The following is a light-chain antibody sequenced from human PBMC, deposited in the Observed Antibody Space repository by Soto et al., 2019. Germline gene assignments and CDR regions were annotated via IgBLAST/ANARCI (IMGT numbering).Light chain of an antibody. CDR3: QQYNNWTPET. Sequence: EIVMTHYPATLSVSPGEIATLSCRTIQSVSSNLAWYQQKPGQAPRLLIYGASTRATGIPARFSGSGSGTEFTITISTLQSEDFAIYYCQQYNNWTPETFGQGTKVDIK. CDR1: QSVSSN. CDR2: GAS. J-gene: IGKJ1*01. V-gene: IGKV3-15*01.